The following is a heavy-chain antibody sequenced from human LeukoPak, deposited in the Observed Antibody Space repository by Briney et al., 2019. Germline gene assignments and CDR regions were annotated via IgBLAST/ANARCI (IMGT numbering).Heavy chain of an antibody. CDR2: INSGGTT. D-gene: IGHD3-10*01. CDR1: GFTVSGHY. Sequence: PGGSLRLSCAASGFTVSGHYWSWVRRAPGKGLEWVSQINSGGTTYYADSVKGRFTISRDSSKNTLYLQMNSLRAEDTAVYHCARNKGVYGSGSYGNWGPGTLVTVSS. J-gene: IGHJ4*02. CDR3: ARNKGVYGSGSYGN. V-gene: IGHV3-53*01.